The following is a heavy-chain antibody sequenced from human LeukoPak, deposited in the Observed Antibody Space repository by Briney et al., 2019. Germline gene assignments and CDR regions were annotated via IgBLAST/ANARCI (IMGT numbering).Heavy chain of an antibody. V-gene: IGHV1-69*13. Sequence: SVKVSCKASGGTFSSYAISWVRQAPGQGLEWMGGIIPIFGTANYAQKFQGRVTITADESTSTAYMELSSLRSGDTAVYYCASRRLYGSGNKGAFDIWGQGTMVTVSS. CDR2: IIPIFGTA. CDR1: GGTFSSYA. D-gene: IGHD3-10*01. CDR3: ASRRLYGSGNKGAFDI. J-gene: IGHJ3*02.